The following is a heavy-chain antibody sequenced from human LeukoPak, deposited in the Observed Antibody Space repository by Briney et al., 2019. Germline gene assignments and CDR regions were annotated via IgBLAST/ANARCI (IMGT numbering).Heavy chain of an antibody. CDR2: IIPVFGTT. CDR3: AGNMVATFDY. Sequence: SVKVSCKASGGTFSNFAFSWVRQAPGQGLEWMGGIIPVFGTTNYAQKFQGRVTITTDKSTSTAYMELSSLRSADTAVYYCAGNMVATFDYWGQGTLVTVSS. J-gene: IGHJ4*02. CDR1: GGTFSNFA. D-gene: IGHD5-12*01. V-gene: IGHV1-69*05.